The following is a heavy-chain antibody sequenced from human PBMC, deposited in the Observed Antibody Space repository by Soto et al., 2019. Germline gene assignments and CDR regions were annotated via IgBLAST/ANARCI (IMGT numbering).Heavy chain of an antibody. CDR3: ARVRPYYDFWSGYYEDGMDV. D-gene: IGHD3-3*01. CDR1: GYTFTSYA. J-gene: IGHJ6*02. CDR2: INAGNGNT. V-gene: IGHV1-3*01. Sequence: QVQLVQSGAEVKKPGASVKVSCKASGYTFTSYAMHWVRQATGQRLEWMGWINAGNGNTKYSQKFQGRVTITRDTSASTAYMELSSLRSEDTDVYYCARVRPYYDFWSGYYEDGMDVWGQGTTVTVSS.